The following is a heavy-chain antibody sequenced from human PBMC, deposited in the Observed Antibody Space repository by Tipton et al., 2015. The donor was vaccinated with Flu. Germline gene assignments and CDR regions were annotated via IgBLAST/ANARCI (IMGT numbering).Heavy chain of an antibody. D-gene: IGHD2-2*02. CDR1: GVSINSDSYY. CDR2: IYYTGTT. J-gene: IGHJ6*02. CDR3: ARPHTPYFYGMDV. Sequence: TLSLTCTVSGVSINSDSYYWGWIRQTPGKGLQWIGSIYYTGTTSYNPSLQGRVTISADRSKNQFSLEMSSLTAADTAVYYCARPHTPYFYGMDVWGQGTTVTVSS. V-gene: IGHV4-39*07.